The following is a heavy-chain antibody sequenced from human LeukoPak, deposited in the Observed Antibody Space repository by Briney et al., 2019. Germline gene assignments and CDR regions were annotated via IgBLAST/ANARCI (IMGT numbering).Heavy chain of an antibody. CDR3: ARDFTPIVVVPAAGPGYYYGMDV. D-gene: IGHD2-2*01. CDR1: GFTFSSYS. Sequence: PGGSLRLSCAASGFTFSSYSMNWVRQAPGKGLEWVSYISSSSSTIYYADSVKGRFTISRDNAKNSLHLQMNSLRAEDTAVYYCARDFTPIVVVPAAGPGYYYGMDVWGRGTTVTVSS. V-gene: IGHV3-48*04. J-gene: IGHJ6*02. CDR2: ISSSSSTI.